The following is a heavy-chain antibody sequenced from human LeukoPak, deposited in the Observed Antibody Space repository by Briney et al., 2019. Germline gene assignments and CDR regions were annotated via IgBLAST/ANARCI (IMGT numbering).Heavy chain of an antibody. J-gene: IGHJ6*02. Sequence: GASVKVSCKASGFTFTGYYMHWVRQAPGQGLEWMGWINPNSGGTNYAQKFQGRVTMTRDTSISTAYMELSRLRSDDTAVYYCAGAEVTTCGMDVWGQGTTVTVSS. CDR1: GFTFTGYY. D-gene: IGHD4-11*01. CDR2: INPNSGGT. V-gene: IGHV1-2*02. CDR3: AGAEVTTCGMDV.